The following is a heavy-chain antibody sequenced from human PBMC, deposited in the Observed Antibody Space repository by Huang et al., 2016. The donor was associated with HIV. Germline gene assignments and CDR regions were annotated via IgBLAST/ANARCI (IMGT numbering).Heavy chain of an antibody. D-gene: IGHD6-6*01. CDR3: ARDWSFGSSTSPAD. CDR1: GYTFTDSN. Sequence: QVQLVQSGAEVKNPGASVRVSCKASGYTFTDSNIHWVRHAPGQGLGGMGEINPKRGGTIYAQRFQGRITMTRDTTSSTVHRDRRRIQSDDTAVYFCARDWSFGSSTSPADWGQGTLVTVSS. V-gene: IGHV1-2*02. CDR2: INPKRGGT. J-gene: IGHJ4*02.